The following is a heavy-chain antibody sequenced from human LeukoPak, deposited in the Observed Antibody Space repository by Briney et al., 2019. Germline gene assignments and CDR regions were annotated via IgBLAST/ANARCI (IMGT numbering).Heavy chain of an antibody. CDR2: MNPNSGNT. Sequence: ASVKVSCKASGYTFTSYDINWVRQATGQRLEWMGWMNPNSGNTGYAQKFQGRVTITRNTSISTAYMELSSLRSEDTAVYYCARAGSNIVSSSSSFDYWGQGTLVTVSS. CDR1: GYTFTSYD. J-gene: IGHJ4*02. CDR3: ARAGSNIVSSSSSFDY. D-gene: IGHD6-6*01. V-gene: IGHV1-8*03.